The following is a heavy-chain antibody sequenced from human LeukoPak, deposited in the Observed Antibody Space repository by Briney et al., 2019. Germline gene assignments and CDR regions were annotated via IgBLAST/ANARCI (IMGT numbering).Heavy chain of an antibody. CDR3: ARAGDIVVVPAAIRPYWYFDL. CDR2: ISSSGSTI. J-gene: IGHJ2*01. V-gene: IGHV3-11*04. CDR1: GFTFSDYY. D-gene: IGHD2-2*02. Sequence: GGSLRLSCAASGFTFSDYYMSWIRQAPGKGLEWVSYISSSGSTIYYADSVKGRFTISRDNAKNSLYLQMNSLRAEDTAVYYCARAGDIVVVPAAIRPYWYFDLWGRGTLVTVSS.